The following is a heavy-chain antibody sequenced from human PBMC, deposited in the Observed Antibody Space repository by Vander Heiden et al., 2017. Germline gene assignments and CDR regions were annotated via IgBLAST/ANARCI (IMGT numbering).Heavy chain of an antibody. J-gene: IGHJ6*02. V-gene: IGHV3-33*01. D-gene: IGHD2-2*01. CDR1: GLTFSSYG. Sequence: QVQLVASGGGLVQPGRSLRLSCAASGLTFSSYGMHGVRQAPGKGLEWVAVIWYDGSNKYYADAVKGRFTISRDNSKNTLYLQMNSLRAEDTAVYYCARDALGYCSSTSCYRGGMDVWGQGTTVTVSS. CDR2: IWYDGSNK. CDR3: ARDALGYCSSTSCYRGGMDV.